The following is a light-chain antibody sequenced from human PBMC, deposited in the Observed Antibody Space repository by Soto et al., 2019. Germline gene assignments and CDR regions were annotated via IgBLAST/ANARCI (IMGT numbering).Light chain of an antibody. V-gene: IGKV3-20*01. Sequence: EIVMTQSPATLSVSPGERATLSCRASQSVSSSYLAWYQQKPGQAPRLLIYGASSRATGTQDRFSGSGSGTDFTLTIRRLEPGDFAVYYCQQYGTSPWTFGQGTKVDIK. CDR1: QSVSSSY. J-gene: IGKJ1*01. CDR2: GAS. CDR3: QQYGTSPWT.